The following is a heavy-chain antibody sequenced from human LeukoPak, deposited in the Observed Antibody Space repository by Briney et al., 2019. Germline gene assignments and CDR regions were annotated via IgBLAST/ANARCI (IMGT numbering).Heavy chain of an antibody. CDR2: ISSTSSTI. V-gene: IGHV3-48*02. Sequence: GGSLRLSCAASEFTFSTYTINSVRQPPRKWLEWVSSISSTSSTIYYADSVKGRFTISRDNPKNSLYLQMNSLRDEDTAIYYCARSLESDYWGQGTLVTVSS. CDR3: ARSLESDY. CDR1: EFTFSTYT. J-gene: IGHJ4*02.